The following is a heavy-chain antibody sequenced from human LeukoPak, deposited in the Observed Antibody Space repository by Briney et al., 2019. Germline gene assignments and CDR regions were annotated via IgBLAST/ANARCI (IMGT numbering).Heavy chain of an antibody. J-gene: IGHJ4*02. D-gene: IGHD5-18*01. V-gene: IGHV4-59*08. Sequence: SETLYLTCTVSGGSISSYYWSWIRQPPGKGLEWIGYIYYSGSTNYNPSLKSRVTISVDTSKNQFSLKLSSVTAADTAVYYCARLALDTAMVSDYWGQGTLVTVSS. CDR2: IYYSGST. CDR1: GGSISSYY. CDR3: ARLALDTAMVSDY.